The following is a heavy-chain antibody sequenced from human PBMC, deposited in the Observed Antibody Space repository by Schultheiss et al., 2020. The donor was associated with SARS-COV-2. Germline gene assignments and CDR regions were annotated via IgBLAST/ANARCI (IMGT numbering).Heavy chain of an antibody. J-gene: IGHJ5*02. CDR3: ARGSRSYYDFWSGPWGFDP. CDR1: GFTFSNAW. CDR2: IRSKANSYAT. V-gene: IGHV3-73*01. Sequence: GGSLRLSCAASGFTFSNAWMSWVRQAPGKGLEWVGRIRSKANSYATAYAASVKGRFTISRDNSKNTLYLQMNSLRAGDTAVYYCARGSRSYYDFWSGPWGFDPWGQGTLVTVSS. D-gene: IGHD3-3*01.